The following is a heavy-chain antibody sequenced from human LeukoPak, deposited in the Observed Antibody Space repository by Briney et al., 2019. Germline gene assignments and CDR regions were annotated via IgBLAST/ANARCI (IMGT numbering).Heavy chain of an antibody. CDR1: GFTFTSYS. V-gene: IGHV3-23*01. CDR2: ISGGGGST. CDR3: ARAMARDYFDY. J-gene: IGHJ4*02. Sequence: GGSLRLSCAASGFTFTSYSMNWVRQAPGKGLEWVSTISGGGGSTYYADSVKGRFTTSRDNSKNTLYLQMNSLRAEDTAVYYCARAMARDYFDYWGQGTLVTVSS. D-gene: IGHD3-10*01.